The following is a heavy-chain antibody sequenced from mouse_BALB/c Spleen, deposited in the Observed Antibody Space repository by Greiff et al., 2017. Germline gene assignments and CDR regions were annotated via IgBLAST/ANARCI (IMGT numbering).Heavy chain of an antibody. J-gene: IGHJ2*01. V-gene: IGHV5-17*02. Sequence: EVKVVESGGGLVQPGGSRKLSCAASGFTFSSFGMHWVRQAPEKGLEWVAYISSGSSTIYYADTVKGRFTISRDNPKNTLFLQMTSLRSEDTAMYYCARWGTTAFDYWGQGTTLTVSS. CDR3: ARWGTTAFDY. CDR2: ISSGSSTI. D-gene: IGHD1-2*01. CDR1: GFTFSSFG.